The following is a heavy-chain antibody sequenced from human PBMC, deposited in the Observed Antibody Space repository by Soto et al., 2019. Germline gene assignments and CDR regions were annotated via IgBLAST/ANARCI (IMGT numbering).Heavy chain of an antibody. D-gene: IGHD3-3*01. V-gene: IGHV4-39*01. J-gene: IGHJ5*02. CDR2: IYYSGST. CDR3: ARQIYDFWSGRFGP. CDR1: GGSISSSSYY. Sequence: SETLSLTCTVSGGSISSSSYYWGWIRQPPGKGLEWIGSIYYSGSTYYNPSLKSRVTISVDTSKNQFSLKLSSVTAADTAVYYGARQIYDFWSGRFGPWGQGLLVTVSS.